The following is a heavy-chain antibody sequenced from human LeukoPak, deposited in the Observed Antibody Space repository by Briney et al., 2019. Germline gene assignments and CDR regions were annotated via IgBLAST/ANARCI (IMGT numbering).Heavy chain of an antibody. CDR2: INPAGSTA. V-gene: IGHV3-74*01. D-gene: IGHD3-10*01. CDR3: GRGMIGAYGSDY. Sequence: GGSLRLSCAASGFTFSTYWMHWVRQAPGKGLVWVSHINPAGSTAFYVDSVKGRFTISRDNAKNTVYLQMSSLGAEDTAVYYCGRGMIGAYGSDYWGQGTLVTVSS. CDR1: GFTFSTYW. J-gene: IGHJ4*02.